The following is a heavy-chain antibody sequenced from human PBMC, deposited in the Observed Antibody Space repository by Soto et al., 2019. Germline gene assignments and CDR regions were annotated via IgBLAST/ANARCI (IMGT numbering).Heavy chain of an antibody. J-gene: IGHJ5*02. Sequence: SETLSLTCTVSGGSISSYYWSWIWQPPGKGLEWIGYIYYSGSTNYNPSLKSRVTISVGTSKNQFSLRLSSVTAADTAVYYCARFDSSGYFVPWGQGTLVTVSS. V-gene: IGHV4-59*01. CDR2: IYYSGST. CDR3: ARFDSSGYFVP. D-gene: IGHD3-22*01. CDR1: GGSISSYY.